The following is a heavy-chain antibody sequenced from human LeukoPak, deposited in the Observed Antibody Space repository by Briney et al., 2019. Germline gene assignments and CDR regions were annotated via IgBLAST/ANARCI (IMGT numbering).Heavy chain of an antibody. CDR2: ISGSGVTT. Sequence: PGGTLRLSCAASGFTFSNYGMSWVRQAPGKGLEWVSGISGSGVTTYYADSVKGRFTISRDNSKNTLYLQMNSLRAEDTAVYYCAKGYGWEASYYYYYMDVWGKGTTVTISS. V-gene: IGHV3-23*01. J-gene: IGHJ6*03. CDR1: GFTFSNYG. CDR3: AKGYGWEASYYYYYMDV. D-gene: IGHD1-26*01.